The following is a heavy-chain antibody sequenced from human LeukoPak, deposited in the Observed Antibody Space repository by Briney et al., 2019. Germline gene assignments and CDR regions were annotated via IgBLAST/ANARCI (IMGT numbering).Heavy chain of an antibody. Sequence: GGSLRLSCAASGFTVSSNYMSWVRQAPGKGLEWVSVIYSGGTTYYADSVEGRFTISRDNSKNTLYLQMNSLRAEDTAVYYCARARLEYRSGWYYFDYWGQGTLVTVSS. J-gene: IGHJ4*02. CDR1: GFTVSSNY. V-gene: IGHV3-53*01. CDR2: IYSGGTT. D-gene: IGHD6-19*01. CDR3: ARARLEYRSGWYYFDY.